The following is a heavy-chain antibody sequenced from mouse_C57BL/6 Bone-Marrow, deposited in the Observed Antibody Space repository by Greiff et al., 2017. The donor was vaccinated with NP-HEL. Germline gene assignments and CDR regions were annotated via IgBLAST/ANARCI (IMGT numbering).Heavy chain of an antibody. Sequence: VKLMESGAELARPGASVKLSCKASGYTFTSYGISWVKQRTGQGLEWIGEIYPRSGNTYYNEKFKGKATLTADKSSSTAYMELRSLTSEDSAVYFCALKFAYWGQGTLVTVSA. J-gene: IGHJ3*01. CDR1: GYTFTSYG. D-gene: IGHD1-3*01. CDR2: IYPRSGNT. V-gene: IGHV1-81*01. CDR3: ALKFAY.